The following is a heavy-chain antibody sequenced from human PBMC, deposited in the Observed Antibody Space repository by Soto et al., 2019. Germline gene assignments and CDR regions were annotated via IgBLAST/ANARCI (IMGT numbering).Heavy chain of an antibody. V-gene: IGHV3-30-3*01. CDR2: ISYDGSNK. Sequence: QVQLVESGGGVVQPGRSLRLSCAASGFTFSSYVMHWVRQAPGKGLEWVAVISYDGSNKYYADSVKGRFTISRDNSKNTLYLQMNSLRAEDTAVYYYARLNSSSWQQAQRGYYHYGMDVWGQGTTVTVSS. D-gene: IGHD6-13*01. CDR3: ARLNSSSWQQAQRGYYHYGMDV. CDR1: GFTFSSYV. J-gene: IGHJ6*02.